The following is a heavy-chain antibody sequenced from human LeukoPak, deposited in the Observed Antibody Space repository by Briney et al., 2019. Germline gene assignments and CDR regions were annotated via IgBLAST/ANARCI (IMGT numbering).Heavy chain of an antibody. Sequence: GGSLRLSCAASGFTFSSYSMNWVRQAPGKGLEWVSKISSSSSTIYYADSVKGRFTISRDNAKNSLYLQMNSLRAEDTAVYYCARSDSGYEYFDYWGQGTLVTVSS. J-gene: IGHJ4*02. CDR3: ARSDSGYEYFDY. V-gene: IGHV3-48*01. CDR1: GFTFSSYS. CDR2: ISSSSSTI. D-gene: IGHD3-22*01.